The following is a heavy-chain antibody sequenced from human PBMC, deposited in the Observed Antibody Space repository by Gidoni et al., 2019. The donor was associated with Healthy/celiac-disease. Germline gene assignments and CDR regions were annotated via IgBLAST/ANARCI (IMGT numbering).Heavy chain of an antibody. CDR1: GYTFTSYG. V-gene: IGHV1-18*01. CDR2: ISAYNGNT. CDR3: ARVPVPADPLNYYMDV. J-gene: IGHJ6*03. Sequence: QVQLVPSGAEVKKPGASVNVSCKASGYTFTSYGISWVRQAPGQGLEWMGWISAYNGNTNYAQKLQGRVTMTTDTSTSTAYMELRSLRSDDTAVYYCARVPVPADPLNYYMDVWGKGTTVTVSS. D-gene: IGHD2-2*01.